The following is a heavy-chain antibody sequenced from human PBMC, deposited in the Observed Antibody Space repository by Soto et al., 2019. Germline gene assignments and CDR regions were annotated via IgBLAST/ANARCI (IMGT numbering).Heavy chain of an antibody. CDR1: GYTFTGNY. V-gene: IGHV1-2*04. CDR3: ARERRGRSFDI. J-gene: IGHJ3*02. CDR2: INPNSGAT. Sequence: GSSVKVSCKASGYTFTGNYLHWVRQAPGQRLEWMGWINPNSGATNYPQKFQGWVTMTRDTSISTVYMEMKRLRSDATAIYYCARERRGRSFDIWGQGTMVTVSS.